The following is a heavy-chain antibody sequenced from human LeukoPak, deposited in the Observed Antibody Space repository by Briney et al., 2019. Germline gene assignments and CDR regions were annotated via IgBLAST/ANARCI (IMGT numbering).Heavy chain of an antibody. CDR3: AKEMYYYGSGSPADY. CDR1: GFTFSSYW. CDR2: IREDGSEK. J-gene: IGHJ4*02. V-gene: IGHV3-7*01. D-gene: IGHD3-10*01. Sequence: GGSLRLSCAASGFTFSSYWMTWVRQAPGKGLEWVANIREDGSEKYYVDSVKGRFTVSRDNAKNSLYLQVNSLRAEDTAVYYCAKEMYYYGSGSPADYWGQGTLVTVSS.